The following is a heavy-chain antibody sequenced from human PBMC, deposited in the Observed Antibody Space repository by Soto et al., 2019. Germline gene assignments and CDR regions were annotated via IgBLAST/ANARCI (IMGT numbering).Heavy chain of an antibody. J-gene: IGHJ6*02. Sequence: ASVKVSFMASVCTFSSYAMSWVRQAPGQGLEWMGGIIPIFGTANYAQKFQGRVTMTADTSTNTAYMELSSLRSEDTAVYYCATAGNWNSSDYYYGMDVWGQGTTVTVSS. V-gene: IGHV1-69*06. CDR1: VCTFSSYA. CDR3: ATAGNWNSSDYYYGMDV. D-gene: IGHD1-7*01. CDR2: IIPIFGTA.